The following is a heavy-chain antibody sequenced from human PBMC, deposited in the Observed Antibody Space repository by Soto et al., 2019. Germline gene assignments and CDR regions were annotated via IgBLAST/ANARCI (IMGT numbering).Heavy chain of an antibody. CDR1: GFTFSTYW. V-gene: IGHV3-74*01. D-gene: IGHD5-18*01. Sequence: GGSLRLSCAASGFTFSTYWMHWVRQAPGKGLVWVSRINTDGSSTSYADSVKGRFTISRDNAKNTLYLQMNSLRAEDTAIYYCARDRDTYGLSYFDYWGQGTLVTVSS. J-gene: IGHJ4*02. CDR3: ARDRDTYGLSYFDY. CDR2: INTDGSST.